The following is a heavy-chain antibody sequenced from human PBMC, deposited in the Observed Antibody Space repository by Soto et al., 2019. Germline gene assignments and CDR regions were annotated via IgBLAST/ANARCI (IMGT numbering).Heavy chain of an antibody. J-gene: IGHJ4*02. CDR3: AKGMPLWFGELFQVPPVDY. D-gene: IGHD3-10*01. V-gene: IGHV3-23*01. CDR2: ISGSGGST. CDR1: GFTFSSYA. Sequence: PGGSLRLSCAASGFTFSSYAMSWVRQAPGKGLEWVSAISGSGGSTYYADSVKGRFTISRDNSKNTLYLQMNSLRAEDTAVYYCAKGMPLWFGELFQVPPVDYWGQGTLVTVSS.